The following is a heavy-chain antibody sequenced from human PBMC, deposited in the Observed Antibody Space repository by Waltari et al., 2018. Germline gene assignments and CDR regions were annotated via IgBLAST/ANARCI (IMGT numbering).Heavy chain of an antibody. D-gene: IGHD3-16*01. J-gene: IGHJ4*02. CDR2: ISYGGIP. CDR3: ARHLHNGGIDS. Sequence: QLQLHESGPGLVNPSETLSITCTVSGGSISSSSISSSAYYWTWIRQPPGKGLEWTGSISYGGIPHYNPSLNSRVTISEDTSKNQFSLKLSSLTATDTAVYYCARHLHNGGIDSWGQGTLVTVSS. V-gene: IGHV4-39*01. CDR1: GGSISSSSISSSAYY.